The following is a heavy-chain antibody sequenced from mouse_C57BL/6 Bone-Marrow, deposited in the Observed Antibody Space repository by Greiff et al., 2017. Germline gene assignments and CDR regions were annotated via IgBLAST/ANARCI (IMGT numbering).Heavy chain of an antibody. V-gene: IGHV5-12*01. CDR2: ISNGGGST. Sequence: EVKLQESGGGLVQPGGSLKLSCAASGFTFSDYYMYWVRQTPEKRLEWVAYISNGGGSTYYPDTVKGRFPISSDNAKNTMYLQMSRLKSEDTAMYYCARLPSYYGLHMDYWGQGTSVTVSS. J-gene: IGHJ4*01. CDR1: GFTFSDYY. D-gene: IGHD1-1*01. CDR3: ARLPSYYGLHMDY.